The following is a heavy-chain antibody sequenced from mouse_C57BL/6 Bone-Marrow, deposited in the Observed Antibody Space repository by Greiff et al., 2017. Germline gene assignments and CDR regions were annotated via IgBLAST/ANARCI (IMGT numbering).Heavy chain of an antibody. J-gene: IGHJ2*01. V-gene: IGHV1-76*01. CDR3: ARRTGDYFDY. Sequence: VHLVESGAELVRPGASVKLSCKASGYTFTDYYINWVKQRPGQGLEWIARIYPGSGNTYYNEKFKGKATLTAEKSSSTAYMQLSSLTSEDSAVYFCARRTGDYFDYWGQGTTLTVSS. CDR1: GYTFTDYY. CDR2: IYPGSGNT.